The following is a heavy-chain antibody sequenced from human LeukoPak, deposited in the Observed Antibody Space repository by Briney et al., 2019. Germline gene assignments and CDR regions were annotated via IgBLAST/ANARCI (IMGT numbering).Heavy chain of an antibody. J-gene: IGHJ5*02. CDR1: GGSISSYY. CDR2: VYYSGST. CDR3: ARGVSARFDP. V-gene: IGHV4-59*12. Sequence: SETLSLTCTVSGGSISSYYWSWIRQPPGEGLEWIGTVYYSGSTYYNPSLKSRVTILVDTSKNQFSLKLSSVTAADTAVYYCARGVSARFDPWGQGTLVTVSS.